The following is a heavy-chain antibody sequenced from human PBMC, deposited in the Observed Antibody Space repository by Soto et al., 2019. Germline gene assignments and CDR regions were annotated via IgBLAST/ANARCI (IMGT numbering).Heavy chain of an antibody. J-gene: IGHJ4*02. CDR3: AIRVQQPHSDIGS. V-gene: IGHV4-31*03. D-gene: IGHD2-15*01. CDR1: GDSVSRGGSY. CDR2: ISSTGST. Sequence: QVQLQESGPGLVRPSQTLSLTCTVSGDSVSRGGSYWTWIRHHPGEGLEWIGYISSTGSTFYTPSLKSRVTIPLDTSKNQFSLNPRSVTAADTAVYYCAIRVQQPHSDIGSWGQGTQVTVSS.